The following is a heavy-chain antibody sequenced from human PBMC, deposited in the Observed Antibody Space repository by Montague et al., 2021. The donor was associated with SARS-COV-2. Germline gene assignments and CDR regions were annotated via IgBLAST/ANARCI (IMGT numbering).Heavy chain of an antibody. CDR3: ASLKRYFDSSGSPSAFDF. J-gene: IGHJ3*01. CDR2: IYYTGNT. V-gene: IGHV4-39*02. Sequence: SKTLSLTCTVSGGSITNNIDYWAWIRQPPGKGLEWIGSIYYTGNTYYNPSLKSRVTISVVTSKNHFTLKPSSVTAAETAVYYCASLKRYFDSSGSPSAFDFWGQGTKVTVSS. CDR1: GGSITNNIDY. D-gene: IGHD3-22*01.